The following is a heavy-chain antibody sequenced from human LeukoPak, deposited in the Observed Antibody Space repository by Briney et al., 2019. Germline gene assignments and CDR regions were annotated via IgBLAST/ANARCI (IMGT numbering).Heavy chain of an antibody. CDR1: GGSISSSSYY. D-gene: IGHD3-16*01. J-gene: IGHJ4*02. CDR2: IYYSGST. CDR3: ARQKAHTFRVYYFDY. V-gene: IGHV4-39*01. Sequence: SETLSLTCTVSGGSISSSSYYWGWIRQPPGKGLEWIGSIYYSGSTYYNPSLKSRVTISVDTSKNQFSLKLSSVTAADTAVYYCARQKAHTFRVYYFDYWGQGTLVTVSS.